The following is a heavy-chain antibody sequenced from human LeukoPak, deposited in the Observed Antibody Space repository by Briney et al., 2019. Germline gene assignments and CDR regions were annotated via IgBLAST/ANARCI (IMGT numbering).Heavy chain of an antibody. CDR3: AKVPYSSSWYWFDP. Sequence: ASVKVSCKASGYTFTSYGISWVRQAPGKGLEWVSAISGSDGSAYYADSVKGRFTISRDNSKNTLYLQMNSLRAEDTAVYYCAKVPYSSSWYWFDPWGQGTLVTVSS. CDR2: ISGSDGSA. V-gene: IGHV3-23*01. J-gene: IGHJ5*02. CDR1: GYTFTSYG. D-gene: IGHD6-13*01.